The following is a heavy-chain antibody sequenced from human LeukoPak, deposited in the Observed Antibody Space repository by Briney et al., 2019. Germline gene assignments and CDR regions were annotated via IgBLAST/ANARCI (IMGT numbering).Heavy chain of an antibody. D-gene: IGHD5-18*01. Sequence: GGSLRLSCAASGFTFSSYSMNWVRQAPGKGLEWVSSISSSSSYIYYADSVKGRFTISRDNAKNSLYLQMNSLRAEDTVVYYCARGREGYSYVYECWGQGTLVTVSS. J-gene: IGHJ4*02. V-gene: IGHV3-21*01. CDR3: ARGREGYSYVYEC. CDR1: GFTFSSYS. CDR2: ISSSSSYI.